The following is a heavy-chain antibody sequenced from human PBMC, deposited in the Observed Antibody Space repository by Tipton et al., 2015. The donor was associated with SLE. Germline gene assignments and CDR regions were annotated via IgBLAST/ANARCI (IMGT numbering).Heavy chain of an antibody. CDR1: GGSISSSSYY. CDR2: IYYSGST. Sequence: TLSLTCTVSGGSISSSSYYWGWIRQPPGKGLQWIGSIYYSGSTYYNPSLKSRVAISVDTSKNQFSLKLSSVTAADTAVYYCARESNFGVVNPFDLWGRGTLVTVSS. V-gene: IGHV4-39*07. J-gene: IGHJ2*01. D-gene: IGHD3-3*01. CDR3: ARESNFGVVNPFDL.